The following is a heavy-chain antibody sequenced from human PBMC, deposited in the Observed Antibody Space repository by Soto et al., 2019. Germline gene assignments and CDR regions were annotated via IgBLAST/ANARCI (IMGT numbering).Heavy chain of an antibody. J-gene: IGHJ6*03. D-gene: IGHD2-2*01. V-gene: IGHV4-59*08. CDR2: IYYSGST. CDR3: ARHVRRYCSSNNWDSSYIDA. Sequence: SETLSLTCTSTGGSISSYYWSWSPQPPWKGLEWIGYIYYSGSTNYNPSLKSRVTISVDTSKNQFSLKLSSVTAADTAVYYCARHVRRYCSSNNWDSSYIDAWAKGTTLTISS. CDR1: GGSISSYY.